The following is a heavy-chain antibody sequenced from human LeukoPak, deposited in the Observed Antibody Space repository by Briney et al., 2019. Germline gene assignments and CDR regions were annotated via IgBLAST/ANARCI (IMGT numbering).Heavy chain of an antibody. D-gene: IGHD3-22*01. CDR3: ARGEGYYYDSSGSDY. V-gene: IGHV3-9*01. CDR2: ISWNSGSI. CDR1: GFTFDDYA. Sequence: PGRSLRLSCAASGFTFDDYAMHWVRQAPGKGLEWDSGISWNSGSIGYADSVKGRSTISRDNAKNSLYLQMNSLRAEDTAVYYCARGEGYYYDSSGSDYWGQGTLVTVSS. J-gene: IGHJ4*02.